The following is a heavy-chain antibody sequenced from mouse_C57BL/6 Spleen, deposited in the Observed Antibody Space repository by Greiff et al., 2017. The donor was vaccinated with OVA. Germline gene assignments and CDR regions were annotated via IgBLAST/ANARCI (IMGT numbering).Heavy chain of an antibody. V-gene: IGHV1-22*01. Sequence: EVQLQQSGPELVKPGASVKMSCKASGYTFTDYNMHWVKQSHGKSLEWIGYINPNNGGTSYNQKFKGKATLTVNKSSSTAYMELRSLTSEDSAVYYCARHYGNDWYFDVWGTGTTVTVSS. J-gene: IGHJ1*03. CDR3: ARHYGNDWYFDV. CDR1: GYTFTDYN. CDR2: INPNNGGT. D-gene: IGHD2-1*01.